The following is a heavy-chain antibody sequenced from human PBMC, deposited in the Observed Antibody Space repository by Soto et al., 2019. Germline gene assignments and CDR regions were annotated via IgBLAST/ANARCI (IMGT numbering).Heavy chain of an antibody. D-gene: IGHD6-19*01. CDR1: GFIFSIYG. CDR2: ISYDGSKK. V-gene: IGHV3-30*18. Sequence: PGGSLRLSCAASGFIFSIYGMQWVRQAPGKGLEWVAVISYDGSKKYYADSVKGRFTISRGNSKNTVYLQMNSLKAEDTAVYYCVKVTDSSGWYPYYYGMDVWGQGTTVTVSS. J-gene: IGHJ6*02. CDR3: VKVTDSSGWYPYYYGMDV.